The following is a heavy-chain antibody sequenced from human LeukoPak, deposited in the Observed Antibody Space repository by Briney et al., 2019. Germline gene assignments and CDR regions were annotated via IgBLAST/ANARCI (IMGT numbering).Heavy chain of an antibody. CDR1: GGSISSYY. CDR3: ARVSPAVGAFDI. D-gene: IGHD6-13*01. Sequence: SETLSLTCTVSGGSISSYYWSWIRQPPGKGLEWIGYFYYSGSSNYNPSLKSRVTISGDTSKNQFSLKLSSVTAADTAIYYCARVSPAVGAFDISSRGTMVTVSS. CDR2: FYYSGSS. V-gene: IGHV4-59*01. J-gene: IGHJ3*02.